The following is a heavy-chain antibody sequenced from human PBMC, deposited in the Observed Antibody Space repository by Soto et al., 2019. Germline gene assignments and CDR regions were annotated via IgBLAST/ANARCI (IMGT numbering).Heavy chain of an antibody. CDR2: ITSGSTI. CDR3: ARAPYSSGWYDYYYGMDV. V-gene: IGHV3-11*01. D-gene: IGHD6-19*01. Sequence: QVQLVESGGGLVKPGGSLRLSCAASGFTFGDYYMSWIRQAPGKGLEWVSYITSGSTIYYADSVKGRFTISRDNAKNSLYLQMNSLRAEDTAVYYCARAPYSSGWYDYYYGMDVWGQGTTVTVSS. CDR1: GFTFGDYY. J-gene: IGHJ6*02.